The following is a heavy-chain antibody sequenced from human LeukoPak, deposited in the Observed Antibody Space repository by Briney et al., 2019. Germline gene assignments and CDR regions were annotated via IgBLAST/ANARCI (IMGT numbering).Heavy chain of an antibody. CDR2: IYPGDSDT. Sequence: GESLKTSCNGSGYSFTSYWIGWVRHMPGKGLGWMGIIYPGDSDTRYSPSFQGQVTISADKSISTAYLQWSSMKAADTAMYYCAISSSWAGFDYWGQGTLVTVSS. CDR1: GYSFTSYW. CDR3: AISSSWAGFDY. J-gene: IGHJ4*02. V-gene: IGHV5-51*01. D-gene: IGHD6-13*01.